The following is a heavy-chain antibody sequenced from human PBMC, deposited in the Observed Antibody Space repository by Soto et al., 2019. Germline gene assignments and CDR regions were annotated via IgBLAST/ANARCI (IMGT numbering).Heavy chain of an antibody. Sequence: GASVKVSCKASGYTFTGYFIHWVRQAPGQGLEWMGWLDPNSGGTKYAQNFQGRVTMTRDTSISTAYMEVSRLKSDDTAVYYCAMRWPHDAFDIWGRGTKVTVSS. D-gene: IGHD2-15*01. V-gene: IGHV1-2*02. CDR1: GYTFTGYF. CDR2: LDPNSGGT. J-gene: IGHJ3*02. CDR3: AMRWPHDAFDI.